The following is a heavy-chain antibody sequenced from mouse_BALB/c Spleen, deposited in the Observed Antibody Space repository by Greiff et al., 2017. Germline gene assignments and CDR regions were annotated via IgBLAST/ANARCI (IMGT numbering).Heavy chain of an antibody. J-gene: IGHJ3*01. CDR2: INPSNGGT. V-gene: IGHV1S81*02. CDR3: TRHGDGFAY. CDR1: GYTFTSYY. Sequence: QVQLKQSGAELVKPGASVKLSCKASGYTFTSYYMYWVKQRPGQGLEWIGEINPSNGGTNFNEKFKSKATLTVDKSSSTAYMQLSSLTSEDSAVYYCTRHGDGFAYWGQGTLVTVSA. D-gene: IGHD2-13*01.